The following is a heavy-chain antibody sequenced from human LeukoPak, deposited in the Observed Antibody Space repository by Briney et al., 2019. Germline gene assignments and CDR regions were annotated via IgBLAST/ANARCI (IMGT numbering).Heavy chain of an antibody. V-gene: IGHV1-69*05. J-gene: IGHJ5*02. CDR1: GGTFSTFA. CDR3: ARGQRNWFDP. Sequence: ASVKVSCKTSGGTFSTFAISWVRQALGQGLEWMGGIIPLFGTPNYAQNFQGRVTITTDETTSTAYMELSSLRSEDTAVYYCARGQRNWFDPWGQGTLVTVSS. CDR2: IIPLFGTP.